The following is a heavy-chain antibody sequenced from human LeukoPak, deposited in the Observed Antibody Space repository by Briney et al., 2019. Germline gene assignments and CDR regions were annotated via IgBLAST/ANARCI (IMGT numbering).Heavy chain of an antibody. J-gene: IGHJ4*02. V-gene: IGHV1-2*02. CDR1: VYTFTGYY. D-gene: IGHD3-16*02. CDR2: IDPNSGGT. CDR3: ARAGLIRTFDS. Sequence: ASVKVSCKASVYTFTGYYMHWVRQAPGQGLEWMGWIDPNSGGTSYAQEFQGRVTMTRDTSISTAYVELSSLKSDDTAVYYCARAGLIRTFDSWGQGTLVTVSS.